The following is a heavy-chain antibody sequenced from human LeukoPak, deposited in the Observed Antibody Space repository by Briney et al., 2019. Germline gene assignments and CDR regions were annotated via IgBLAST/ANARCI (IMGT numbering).Heavy chain of an antibody. D-gene: IGHD1-26*01. CDR2: INADGRNT. CDR1: GFTFSSYW. Sequence: PGGSLRLSCAASGFTFSSYWMNWVRQVPGKGLVWVSRINADGRNTSYAESVKGRFTISRDNAKNTVYLQMNSLRAEDTAVYYCAGKVGAESYTWFDPWGQGTLVTVSS. J-gene: IGHJ5*02. CDR3: AGKVGAESYTWFDP. V-gene: IGHV3-74*01.